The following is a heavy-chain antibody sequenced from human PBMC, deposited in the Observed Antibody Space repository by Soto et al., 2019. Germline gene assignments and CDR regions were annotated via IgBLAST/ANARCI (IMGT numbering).Heavy chain of an antibody. CDR2: IYYSGST. Sequence: SETLSLTCTVSGGSISSSSYYWGWIRQPPGKGLEWIGSIYYSGSTYYNPSLKSRVTISVDTSKNQFSLKLSSVTAADTAVYYCARLGMTTVTTLYYWGQGTLVTVSS. CDR3: ARLGMTTVTTLYY. D-gene: IGHD4-17*01. J-gene: IGHJ4*02. V-gene: IGHV4-39*01. CDR1: GGSISSSSYY.